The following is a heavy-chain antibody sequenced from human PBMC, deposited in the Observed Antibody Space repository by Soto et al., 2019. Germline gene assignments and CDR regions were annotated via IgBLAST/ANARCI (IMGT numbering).Heavy chain of an antibody. CDR2: IYYTGST. J-gene: IGHJ4*02. V-gene: IGHV4-59*08. CDR3: ARRAGAVPGRIDF. CDR1: GASISSYY. Sequence: HVQLQESGPGLVKPSETLSLICTVSGASISSYYWSWIRQPPGQGLEWSGFIYYTGSTNYNPSLKSRVTISVDTSKNQLSLKLSSVTAADTAVYYCARRAGAVPGRIDFWGQGTLVTFSS. D-gene: IGHD6-19*01.